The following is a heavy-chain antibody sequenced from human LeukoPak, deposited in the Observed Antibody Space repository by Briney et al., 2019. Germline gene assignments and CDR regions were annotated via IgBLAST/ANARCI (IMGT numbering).Heavy chain of an antibody. J-gene: IGHJ4*02. V-gene: IGHV3-21*01. CDR3: ARDDVDTAMVPFRGDY. CDR2: ISSSSSYI. D-gene: IGHD5-18*01. Sequence: PGGSLRLSCAASGFTFSSYSMNWVRQAPGKGLEWVSSISSSSSYIYYADSVKGRFTISRDNAKNSLYLQMNSLRAEDTAVYYCARDDVDTAMVPFRGDYWGQGTLVTVSS. CDR1: GFTFSSYS.